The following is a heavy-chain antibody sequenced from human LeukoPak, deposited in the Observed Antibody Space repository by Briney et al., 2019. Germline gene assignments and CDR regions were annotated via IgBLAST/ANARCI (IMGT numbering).Heavy chain of an antibody. J-gene: IGHJ1*01. D-gene: IGHD1-26*01. CDR1: GFTFSSYA. Sequence: PGGSLRLSCAASGFTFSSYAMSWVRQAPGKGLEWVSAISGSSGSTYYADSVKGRFTISRDNSNRTLYLQVNSLRAEDTAVYYCAKDALPSGSYFFQHWGQGTLVTVSS. CDR2: ISGSSGST. V-gene: IGHV3-23*01. CDR3: AKDALPSGSYFFQH.